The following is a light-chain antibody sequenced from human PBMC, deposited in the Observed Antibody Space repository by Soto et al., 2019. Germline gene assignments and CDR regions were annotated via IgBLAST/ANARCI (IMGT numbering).Light chain of an antibody. J-gene: IGLJ2*01. CDR2: DVS. V-gene: IGLV2-11*01. CDR3: SSYASTSPVV. Sequence: QSALTQPRSVSGSPGQSVTISCTGTSSDVGGYNYVSWYQQNPGKAPKLMIYDVSKRPSGVPDRFSGSKSDNTASLTISGLQAEDEAHYYCSSYASTSPVVFGGGTKLTVL. CDR1: SSDVGGYNY.